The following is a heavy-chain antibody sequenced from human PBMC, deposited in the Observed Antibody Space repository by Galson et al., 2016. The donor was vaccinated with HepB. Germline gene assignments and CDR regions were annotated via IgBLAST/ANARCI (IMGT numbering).Heavy chain of an antibody. CDR2: AYQRSSWTN. V-gene: IGHV6-1*01. D-gene: IGHD6-13*01. CDR3: ARGQHTAMDV. CDR1: GDSVSRTGPA. J-gene: IGHJ6*02. Sequence: CAISGDSVSRTGPAWNWLRQPPSRGLEWLGGAYQRSSWTNDYSESVKSRITISPDTSKNQFSLQLNSVTPEDTAVYYCARGQHTAMDVWGQGTTVTGSS.